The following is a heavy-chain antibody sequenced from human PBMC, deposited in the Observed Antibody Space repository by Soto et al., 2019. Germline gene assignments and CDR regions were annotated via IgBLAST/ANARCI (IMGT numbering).Heavy chain of an antibody. D-gene: IGHD4-17*01. CDR2: ISYDDSYK. CDR1: GFTFDNYG. CDR3: AGGAYGDSIDY. J-gene: IGHJ4*02. Sequence: QVHLVESGGGVVQPGRSLRLSCAASGFTFDNYGMLWVRQAPGKGLEWVALISYDDSYKYYTDSVRGRFTISRDNSKNMVFLQMNSMKGDDTAVYYCAGGAYGDSIDYWGQGTLVTVSS. V-gene: IGHV3-33*01.